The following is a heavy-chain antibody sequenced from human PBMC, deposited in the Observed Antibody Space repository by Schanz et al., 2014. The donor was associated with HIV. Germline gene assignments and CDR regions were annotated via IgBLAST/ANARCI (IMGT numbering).Heavy chain of an antibody. J-gene: IGHJ5*02. CDR1: GGSFSGHY. Sequence: QVQVQQTGAGLLKPSETLTLTCVVYGGSFSGHYWSWIRQSPGKGLEWIGEIYQSGGTDYSPSFKSRITMSLDTSKNQVSLNLRFVTAADTAVYYCARTDCSTSTSCYGIEDWFDPWGQGTLVTVSS. CDR2: IYQSGGT. V-gene: IGHV4-34*01. CDR3: ARTDCSTSTSCYGIEDWFDP. D-gene: IGHD2-2*01.